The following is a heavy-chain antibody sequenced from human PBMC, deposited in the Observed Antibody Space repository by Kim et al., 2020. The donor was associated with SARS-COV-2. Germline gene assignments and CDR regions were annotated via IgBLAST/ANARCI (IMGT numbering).Heavy chain of an antibody. D-gene: IGHD6-6*01. J-gene: IGHJ6*02. Sequence: YAVSLKSRINIKADTSKNQFSLQLDSVTPEDTAVYFCARDARPLGYGMDVWGQGTTVTVSS. V-gene: IGHV6-1*01. CDR3: ARDARPLGYGMDV.